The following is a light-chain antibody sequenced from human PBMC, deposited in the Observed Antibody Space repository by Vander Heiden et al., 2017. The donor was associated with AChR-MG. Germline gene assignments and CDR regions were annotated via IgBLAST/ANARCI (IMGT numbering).Light chain of an antibody. CDR1: SNDVGGYNY. Sequence: QSALTPPRSVSGSPGQSVPISCTGTSNDVGGYNYVSWYQQYPGKAPKLMIYDVSKRPSGVPDRFSGSKSGNTASLTISGLQAEDEADYYCCSYAGNYVVVFGGGTKLTVL. J-gene: IGLJ2*01. CDR2: DVS. CDR3: CSYAGNYVVV. V-gene: IGLV2-11*01.